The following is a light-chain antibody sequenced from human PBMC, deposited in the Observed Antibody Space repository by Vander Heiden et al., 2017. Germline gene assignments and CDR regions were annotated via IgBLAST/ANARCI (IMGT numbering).Light chain of an antibody. V-gene: IGKV3-15*01. J-gene: IGKJ4*01. CDR1: QSVSSN. CDR2: GAS. Sequence: ERVMTQSPATLSVSPGERATLSCRASQSVSSNLAWYQQKPGQTPRLLIYGASTRATGIPDRFSGSGSGTEFTLTIGSLQSEDFAGYYCQQYNNWPLTFGGGTKVEIK. CDR3: QQYNNWPLT.